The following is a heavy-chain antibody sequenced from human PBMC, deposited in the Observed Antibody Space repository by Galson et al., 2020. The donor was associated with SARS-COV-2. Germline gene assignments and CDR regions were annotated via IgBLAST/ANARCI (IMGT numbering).Heavy chain of an antibody. D-gene: IGHD3-10*01. J-gene: IGHJ4*02. CDR1: GFTLSSYS. V-gene: IGHV3-48*02. CDR2: ISGSSSM. CDR3: ARYSGSLKKNFDY. Sequence: GESLKISCAASGFTLSSYSMNWVRQAPGKGLEWVSYISGSSSMYYADSVKGRFTISRDNAKKSVYLQMNSLRDEDTAVYFCARYSGSLKKNFDYWGQGTLVTVSS.